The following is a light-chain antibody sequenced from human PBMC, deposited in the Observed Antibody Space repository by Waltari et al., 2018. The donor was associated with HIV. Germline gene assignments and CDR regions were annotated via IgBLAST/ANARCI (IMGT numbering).Light chain of an antibody. CDR2: DAS. Sequence: QSALTQPRSVSGSPGQSVTIPCPGASSDLGTYNYVSWYQQYQGKAPKLIIYDASWRPSGVPDRFSGSKSGNTASLTISGLQAEDEADYYCCSFATNLFGGGTKLTVL. J-gene: IGLJ3*02. CDR3: CSFATNL. V-gene: IGLV2-11*01. CDR1: SSDLGTYNY.